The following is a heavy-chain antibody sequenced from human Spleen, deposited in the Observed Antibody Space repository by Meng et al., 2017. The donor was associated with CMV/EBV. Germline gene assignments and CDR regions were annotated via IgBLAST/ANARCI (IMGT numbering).Heavy chain of an antibody. CDR2: ISSSSTYI. CDR3: ARDNDYTNYY. CDR1: GFIFSSYS. V-gene: IGHV3-21*01. J-gene: IGHJ4*02. Sequence: GESLKISCAASGFIFSSYSMNWVRQAPGKGLEWVSSISSSSTYIYYADSVKGRFTISRDNAKNSVYLQMNSLRAEDTAVYYCARDNDYTNYYWGQGTLVTVSS. D-gene: IGHD4-11*01.